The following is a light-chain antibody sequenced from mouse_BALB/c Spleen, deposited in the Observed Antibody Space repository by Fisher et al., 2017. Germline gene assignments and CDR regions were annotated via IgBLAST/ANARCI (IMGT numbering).Light chain of an antibody. Sequence: IVMTQSTAIMSASPGEKVTMTCSASSSVSYMYWYQQKPRSSPKPWIYLTSNLASGVPARFSGSGSGTSYSLTINSMEAEDAATYYCQQYHSYPWTFGGGTKLEIK. CDR2: LTS. J-gene: IGKJ1*01. CDR3: QQYHSYPWT. CDR1: SSVSY. V-gene: IGKV4-61*01.